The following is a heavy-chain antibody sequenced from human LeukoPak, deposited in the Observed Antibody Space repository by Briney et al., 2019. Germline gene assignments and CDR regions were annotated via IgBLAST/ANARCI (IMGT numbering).Heavy chain of an antibody. CDR2: IYTSGST. CDR3: ARCMVRGYRYYYMDV. D-gene: IGHD3-10*01. CDR1: GGSVSSYY. Sequence: PSETLSLTCTVSGGSVSSYYWSWIRQPAGKGLEWSGRIYTSGSTNYNPSLKSRVTMSVDTSKNQFSLKLSSVTAADTAVYYCARCMVRGYRYYYMDVWGKGTTVTVSS. J-gene: IGHJ6*03. V-gene: IGHV4-4*07.